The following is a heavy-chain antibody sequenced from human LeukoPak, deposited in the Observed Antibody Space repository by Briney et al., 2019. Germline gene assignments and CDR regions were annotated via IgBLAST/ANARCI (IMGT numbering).Heavy chain of an antibody. D-gene: IGHD1-26*01. CDR3: ARDSPNSYSGSMGY. Sequence: ASVKVSCKASGYTFTSYDINWVRQATGQGLEWMGWMNPNSGNTGYAQKFQGRVTITRNTSISTAYMELSSLRSEDTAVYYCARDSPNSYSGSMGYWGQGTLVTVSS. CDR1: GYTFTSYD. V-gene: IGHV1-8*03. J-gene: IGHJ4*02. CDR2: MNPNSGNT.